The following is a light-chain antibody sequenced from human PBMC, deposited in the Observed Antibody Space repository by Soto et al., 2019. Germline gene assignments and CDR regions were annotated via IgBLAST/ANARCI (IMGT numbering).Light chain of an antibody. CDR3: QQGYRRPLT. J-gene: IGKJ5*01. CDR2: AAS. CDR1: HDIISW. V-gene: IGKV1-12*01. Sequence: DIQMTHSPSSVSAYVGYRVSITCRASHDIISWLAWYQCKAGAAPQLLIYAASHFPRAVPSRFRGGGSWALSTLTIDSLQTKDVASSYCQQGYRRPLTFGQCTRL.